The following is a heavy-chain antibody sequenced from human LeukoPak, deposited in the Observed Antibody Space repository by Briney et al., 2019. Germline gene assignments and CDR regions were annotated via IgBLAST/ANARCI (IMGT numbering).Heavy chain of an antibody. D-gene: IGHD4-23*01. CDR2: INQDGSEK. Sequence: GGSLRLSCVASGFTFRRYWMSWVRQAPGKGREWVANINQDGSEKYYVDSVKGRFTISRDNSKNSLYLQMSSLRAEDAAVYYCATDPRPDSGNFLGFDYWGQGTLVTVSS. CDR3: ATDPRPDSGNFLGFDY. J-gene: IGHJ4*02. V-gene: IGHV3-7*01. CDR1: GFTFRRYW.